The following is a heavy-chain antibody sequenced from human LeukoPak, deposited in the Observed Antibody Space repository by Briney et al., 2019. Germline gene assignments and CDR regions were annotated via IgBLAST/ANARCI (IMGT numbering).Heavy chain of an antibody. CDR1: GYTFTSYA. V-gene: IGHV1-18*01. Sequence: ASVKVSCKASGYTFTSYAMNWVRQAPGQGLEWMGWISAYNGNTNYAQKLQGRVTMTTDTSTSTAYMELRSLRSDDTAVYYCARVPLGGYYDILTGYYHGYYFDYWGQGTLVTVSS. D-gene: IGHD3-9*01. CDR2: ISAYNGNT. CDR3: ARVPLGGYYDILTGYYHGYYFDY. J-gene: IGHJ4*02.